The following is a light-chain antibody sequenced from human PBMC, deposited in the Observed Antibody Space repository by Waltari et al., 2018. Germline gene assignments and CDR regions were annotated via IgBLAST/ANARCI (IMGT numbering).Light chain of an antibody. V-gene: IGKV2-30*02. J-gene: IGKJ5*01. CDR2: KVS. CDR3: MQGTHWPIT. Sequence: DVVMTQSPLSLPVTLGQPASISCRSSQSLVHSDGNTYLNWFQQRPGQSPRRLSYKVSNRDSGVPDRFSGSWSGTDFTLKISRVEAEDVGVYYCMQGTHWPITFGQGTRLEIK. CDR1: QSLVHSDGNTY.